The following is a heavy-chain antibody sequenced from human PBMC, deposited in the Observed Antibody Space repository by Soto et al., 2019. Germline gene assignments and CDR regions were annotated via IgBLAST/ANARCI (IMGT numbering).Heavy chain of an antibody. CDR1: GFTFSSYA. CDR3: AREIERLLGY. V-gene: IGHV3-30-3*01. Sequence: GGSLRLSCAASGFTFSSYAMHWVRQAPGKGLEWVAVISYDGHNKYYADSVKGRFTISRDNSKNTLYLQMNSLRAEDTAVYYCAREIERLLGYWGQGTLVTVSS. J-gene: IGHJ4*02. CDR2: ISYDGHNK. D-gene: IGHD3-3*01.